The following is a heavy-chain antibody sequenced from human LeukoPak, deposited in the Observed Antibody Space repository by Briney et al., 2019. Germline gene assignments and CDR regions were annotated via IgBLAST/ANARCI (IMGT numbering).Heavy chain of an antibody. Sequence: GASVKVSCKASGYIFTDYYMHWVRQAPGQGLEWMGWIDPNSGGTNYAQKFQGRITLTRDTSISTAYMELNRLTSDDTDVYFCARDRHNDILTGYLVYFDYWGQGTLVTVSS. CDR3: ARDRHNDILTGYLVYFDY. D-gene: IGHD3-9*01. CDR1: GYIFTDYY. CDR2: IDPNSGGT. V-gene: IGHV1-2*02. J-gene: IGHJ4*02.